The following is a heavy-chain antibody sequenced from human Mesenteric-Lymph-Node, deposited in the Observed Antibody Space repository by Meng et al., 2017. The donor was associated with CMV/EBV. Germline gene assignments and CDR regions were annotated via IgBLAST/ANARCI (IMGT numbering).Heavy chain of an antibody. J-gene: IGHJ6*02. D-gene: IGHD3-3*01. CDR2: ISGSGGST. CDR1: GFTFSKYA. Sequence: GASLKISCAASGFTFSKYAMSWVRQAPGQGLEWVSGISGSGGSTNYADSVKGRFTISRDNSKNTLYLQMNSLSAEDTAVYYCAKDSSYYDFWSGYNYGMDVWGQGTTVTVSS. CDR3: AKDSSYYDFWSGYNYGMDV. V-gene: IGHV3-23*01.